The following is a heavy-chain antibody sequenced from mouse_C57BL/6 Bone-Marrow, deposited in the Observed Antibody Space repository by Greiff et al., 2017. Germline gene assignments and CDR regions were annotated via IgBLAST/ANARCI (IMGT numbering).Heavy chain of an antibody. J-gene: IGHJ1*03. Sequence: VKLMESGAELARPGASVKLSCKASGYTFTSYGISWVKQRTGQGLEWIGEIYPRSGNTYYNEKFKGKATLTADKSSSTAYMEIRSLTSEDSAVYFCARVGYGYFDVWGTGTTVTVSS. V-gene: IGHV1-81*01. CDR1: GYTFTSYG. CDR3: ARVGYGYFDV. CDR2: IYPRSGNT.